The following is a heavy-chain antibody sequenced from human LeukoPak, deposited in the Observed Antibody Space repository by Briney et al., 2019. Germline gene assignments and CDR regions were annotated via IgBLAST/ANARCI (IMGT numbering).Heavy chain of an antibody. CDR2: ISGSGGST. D-gene: IGHD6-19*01. CDR3: ASQGVRSNPQQWLPPSHFDY. CDR1: GFTFNTYG. Sequence: GGSLRLSCAASGFTFNTYGMSWVRQAPGKGLEWVSAISGSGGSTYYADSVKGRFTISRDNSKNTLYLQMNSLRAEDTAVYYCASQGVRSNPQQWLPPSHFDYWGQGTLVTVSS. V-gene: IGHV3-23*01. J-gene: IGHJ4*02.